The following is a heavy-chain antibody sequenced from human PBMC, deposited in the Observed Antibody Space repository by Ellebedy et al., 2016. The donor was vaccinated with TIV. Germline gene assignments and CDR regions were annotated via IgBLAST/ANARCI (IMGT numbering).Heavy chain of an antibody. CDR2: IYHSGST. V-gene: IGHV4-59*01. Sequence: MPSETLSLTCTVSGDSISGYYWSWIRQPPGKGLEWIGYIYHSGSTNYNPSLKSRVIISVDTSKNQFSLRLSSVTAADTAVYYCARNYYDFWTAYRSTDAFDRWGRGTMVAVSS. CDR3: ARNYYDFWTAYRSTDAFDR. CDR1: GDSISGYY. J-gene: IGHJ3*02. D-gene: IGHD3-3*01.